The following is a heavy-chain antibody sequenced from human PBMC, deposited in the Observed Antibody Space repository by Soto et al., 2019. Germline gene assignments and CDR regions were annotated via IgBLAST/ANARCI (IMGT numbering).Heavy chain of an antibody. CDR3: ARDGLDVDTAMVDGGYYYYGMDV. CDR1: GGSISSGGYY. V-gene: IGHV4-31*03. J-gene: IGHJ6*02. Sequence: TSETLSLTCTVSGGSISSGGYYWSWIRQHPGKGLEWIGYIYYSGSTYYNPSLKSRVTISVDTSKNQFSLKLSSVTAADTAVYYCARDGLDVDTAMVDGGYYYYGMDVWGQGTTVTVSS. CDR2: IYYSGST. D-gene: IGHD5-18*01.